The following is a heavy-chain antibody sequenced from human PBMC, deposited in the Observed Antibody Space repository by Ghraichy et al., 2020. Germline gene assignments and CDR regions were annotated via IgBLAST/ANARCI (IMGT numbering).Heavy chain of an antibody. Sequence: SETLSLTCTVSGGSIISYYWSWIRPPPGKELEWIGYIYYSGSTNYNPSLKSRVTISIDTSKTQFSLKLISVTAADTAVYYCARDSVRAETFDYWGQATLVNVSS. V-gene: IGHV4-59*01. CDR1: GGSIISYY. J-gene: IGHJ4*02. D-gene: IGHD3-16*02. CDR3: ARDSVRAETFDY. CDR2: IYYSGST.